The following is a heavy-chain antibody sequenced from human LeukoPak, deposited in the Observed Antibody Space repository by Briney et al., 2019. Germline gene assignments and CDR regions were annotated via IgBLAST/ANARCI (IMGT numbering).Heavy chain of an antibody. Sequence: SETLSLTCTVSGGSISSYYWSWIRQPPGKGLEWIGYIYYSGSTNYNPSLKSRVTISVDTSKNQFSLKLSSVTAADTAVYYCARDLGSLRGTDAFDIWGQGTMVAVSS. V-gene: IGHV4-59*01. D-gene: IGHD4-17*01. J-gene: IGHJ3*02. CDR3: ARDLGSLRGTDAFDI. CDR1: GGSISSYY. CDR2: IYYSGST.